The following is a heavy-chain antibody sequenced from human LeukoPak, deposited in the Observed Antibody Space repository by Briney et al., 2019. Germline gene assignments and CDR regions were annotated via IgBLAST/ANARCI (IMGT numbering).Heavy chain of an antibody. CDR1: GGSISSSSYC. D-gene: IGHD3-22*01. J-gene: IGHJ3*02. CDR2: IYHSGNI. Sequence: PSETLSLTCTVSGGSISSSSYCWGWIRQPPGKGLEWIGSIYHSGNIYYNPSLKSRVTISVDTSKNQFSLKLSSVTAADTAVYYCARHDSSGPYNAFDIWGQGTMVTVSS. CDR3: ARHDSSGPYNAFDI. V-gene: IGHV4-39*01.